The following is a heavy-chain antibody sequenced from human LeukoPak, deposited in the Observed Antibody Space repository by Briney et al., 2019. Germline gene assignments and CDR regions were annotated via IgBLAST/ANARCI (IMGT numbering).Heavy chain of an antibody. CDR1: GFTFSSYA. V-gene: IGHV3-53*01. CDR3: AREIEYSSSSGFDY. Sequence: GGSLRLSCAASGFTFSSYAMSWVRQAPGKGLEWVSVIYSGGSTYYADSVKGRFTISRDNSKNTLYLQMNSLRAEDTAVYYCAREIEYSSSSGFDYWGQGTLVTVSS. CDR2: IYSGGST. J-gene: IGHJ4*02. D-gene: IGHD6-6*01.